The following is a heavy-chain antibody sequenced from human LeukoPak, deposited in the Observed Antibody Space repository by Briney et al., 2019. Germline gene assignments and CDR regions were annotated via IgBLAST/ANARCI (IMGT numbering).Heavy chain of an antibody. J-gene: IGHJ6*03. Sequence: SETLSLTCTVSGGSMSSYYWSWIRQPPGKELEWIGYIYYSGSTNYNPSLKSRVTISVDTSKNQFSLKLSSVTAADTAVYYCTRGSIAYYYMDVWGKGTTVTISS. CDR2: IYYSGST. CDR1: GGSMSSYY. D-gene: IGHD3-22*01. V-gene: IGHV4-59*01. CDR3: TRGSIAYYYMDV.